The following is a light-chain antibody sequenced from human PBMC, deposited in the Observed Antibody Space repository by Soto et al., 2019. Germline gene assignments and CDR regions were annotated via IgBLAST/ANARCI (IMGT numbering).Light chain of an antibody. CDR3: HQYGSSPPYT. Sequence: EIVLTQSPGTLSLSPGEGATLSCRASQSVSSNYLAWYQQKPGQAPRLLIFGASNRASDIPDRFSGSGSGTDFTLTISRLEPEDFAVYYCHQYGSSPPYTFGQGTKLEIK. V-gene: IGKV3-20*01. J-gene: IGKJ2*01. CDR1: QSVSSNY. CDR2: GAS.